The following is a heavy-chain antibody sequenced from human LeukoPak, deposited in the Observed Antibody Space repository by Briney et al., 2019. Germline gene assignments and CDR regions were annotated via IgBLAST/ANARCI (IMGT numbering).Heavy chain of an antibody. CDR1: GFTFSSYS. D-gene: IGHD2-2*01. V-gene: IGHV3-21*01. Sequence: GGSLRLSCAASGFTFSSYSMNWVRQAPGKGLEWVSSISSSSSYIYYADSVKGRFTISRDNAKNSLYLQMNSLRAEDTAVYYCARRFVPAARLDVWGKGTTVTVSS. CDR2: ISSSSSYI. J-gene: IGHJ6*04. CDR3: ARRFVPAARLDV.